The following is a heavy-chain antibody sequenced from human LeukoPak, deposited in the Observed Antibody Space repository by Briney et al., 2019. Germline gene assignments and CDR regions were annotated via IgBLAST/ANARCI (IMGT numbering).Heavy chain of an antibody. J-gene: IGHJ4*02. Sequence: PSETLSLTCTVSDGSISSSTNYYWGWIRQPPGRGLEWIGTIYYSGSTYYNPSLKSRVTISVDRSKNQFSLKVSSVTAAGTAVYYCARHPSGDWTVDYWGQGTLVTVSS. CDR2: IYYSGST. V-gene: IGHV4-39*01. D-gene: IGHD2-21*02. CDR3: ARHPSGDWTVDY. CDR1: DGSISSSTNYY.